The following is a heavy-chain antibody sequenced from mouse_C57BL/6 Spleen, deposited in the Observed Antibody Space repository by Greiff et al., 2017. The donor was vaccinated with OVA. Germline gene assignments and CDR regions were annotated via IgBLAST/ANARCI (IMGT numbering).Heavy chain of an antibody. D-gene: IGHD2-5*01. CDR3: ARTYYSNYLDY. V-gene: IGHV1-82*01. J-gene: IGHJ2*01. CDR2: IYPGDGAT. CDR1: GYAFSSSW. Sequence: VQLQQSGPELVKPGASVTISCKASGYAFSSSWMNWVKQRPGKGLEWIGRIYPGDGATNYNGKFKGKATLTADKSSSTAYMQLSSLTSEDSAVYFCARTYYSNYLDYWGQGTTLTVSS.